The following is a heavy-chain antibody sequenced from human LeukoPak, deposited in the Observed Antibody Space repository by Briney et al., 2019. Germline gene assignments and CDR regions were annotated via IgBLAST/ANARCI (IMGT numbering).Heavy chain of an antibody. CDR1: GYTFPAYY. CDR3: TRGGSQTWYYFDY. D-gene: IGHD2-8*01. V-gene: IGHV1-2*02. J-gene: IGHJ4*02. Sequence: ASVKVFCKASGYTFPAYYMHWLRQAPGQGLEWTGWINPNSGGTNFAQNFKGRVTMTRDTSISAAYMELSRLTSDDTAVYYCTRGGSQTWYYFDYWGQGTLVTVSS. CDR2: INPNSGGT.